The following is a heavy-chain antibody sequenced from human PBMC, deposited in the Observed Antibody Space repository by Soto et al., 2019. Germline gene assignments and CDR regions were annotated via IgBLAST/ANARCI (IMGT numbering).Heavy chain of an antibody. V-gene: IGHV4-34*01. Sequence: PSETLSLTCAVYGGSFSGYYWSWIRQPPGKGLEWIGEINHSGSTSYNPSLKSRVTISVDTSKNQFSLKLSSVTAADTAVYYCARVMNSPYYYDSSGYQNWFDPWGQGTLVTVSS. CDR2: INHSGST. CDR1: GGSFSGYY. D-gene: IGHD3-22*01. CDR3: ARVMNSPYYYDSSGYQNWFDP. J-gene: IGHJ5*02.